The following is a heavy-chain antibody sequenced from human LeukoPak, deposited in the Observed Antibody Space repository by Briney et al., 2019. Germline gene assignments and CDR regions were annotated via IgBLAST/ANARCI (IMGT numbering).Heavy chain of an antibody. CDR3: ARHGYGSGSYR. D-gene: IGHD3-10*01. CDR1: GGSISSSSYY. J-gene: IGHJ4*02. CDR2: IYYSGST. V-gene: IGHV4-39*01. Sequence: PSETLSLTCTVPGGSISSSSYYWGWIRQPPGKGLEWIGSIYYSGSTYYNPSLKSRVTISVDTSRNQFSLKLSSVTAADTAVYYCARHGYGSGSYRWGQGTLATVSS.